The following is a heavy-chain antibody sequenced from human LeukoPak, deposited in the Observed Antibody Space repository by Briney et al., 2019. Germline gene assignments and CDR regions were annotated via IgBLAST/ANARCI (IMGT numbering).Heavy chain of an antibody. D-gene: IGHD2-15*01. CDR3: ATGLREGRYCSGGSCYDY. Sequence: SQTLSLTCTVSGGSISSGDYYWSWIRQPPGKGLEWIGYIYYSGSTNYNPSLKSRVTISVDTSKNQFSLKLSSVTAADTAVYYCATGLREGRYCSGGSCYDYWGQGTLVTVSS. CDR2: IYYSGST. CDR1: GGSISSGDYY. J-gene: IGHJ4*02. V-gene: IGHV4-61*08.